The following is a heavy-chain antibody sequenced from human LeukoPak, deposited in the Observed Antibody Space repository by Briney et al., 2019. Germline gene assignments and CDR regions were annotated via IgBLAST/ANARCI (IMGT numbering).Heavy chain of an antibody. V-gene: IGHV1-8*03. CDR1: GYTFTGYY. CDR3: ARVNSNYGPGYYYYYYMDV. Sequence: ASVKVSCKASGYTFTGYYMHWVRQAPGQGLEWMGWINPNSGNTGYAQKFQGRVTITRNTSISTAYMELSSLRSEDTAVYYCARVNSNYGPGYYYYYYMDVWGKGTTVTVSS. D-gene: IGHD4-11*01. J-gene: IGHJ6*03. CDR2: INPNSGNT.